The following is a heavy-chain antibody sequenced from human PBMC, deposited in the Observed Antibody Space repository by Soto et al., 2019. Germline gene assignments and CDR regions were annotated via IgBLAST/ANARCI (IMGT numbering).Heavy chain of an antibody. CDR1: GFSLSTSGMC. J-gene: IGHJ4*02. CDR3: ARWIGYGFDY. Sequence: SGPTLVNPTQTLKLTCTFSGFSLSTSGMCVSWIRHPPGKALEWLALIDWDDDKYYSTSLKTRLTISKATSKNQVALTMTNMAPVDTATYDCARWIGYGFDYWRQGTMVTVSS. CDR2: IDWDDDK. D-gene: IGHD5-18*01. V-gene: IGHV2-70*01.